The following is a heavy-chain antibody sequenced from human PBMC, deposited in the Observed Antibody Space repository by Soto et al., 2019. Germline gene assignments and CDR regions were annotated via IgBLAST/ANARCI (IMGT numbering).Heavy chain of an antibody. D-gene: IGHD3-16*01. V-gene: IGHV4-59*01. Sequence: PSETLSLTCTVSGGSISSYYWSWIRQPPGKGLEWIGYIYYSGSTNYNPSLKSRVTISVDTSKNQFSLKLSSVTAADTAVYYCAGGGVIREQTPWYFDYWGQGTLVTVSS. CDR2: IYYSGST. CDR1: GGSISSYY. J-gene: IGHJ4*02. CDR3: AGGGVIREQTPWYFDY.